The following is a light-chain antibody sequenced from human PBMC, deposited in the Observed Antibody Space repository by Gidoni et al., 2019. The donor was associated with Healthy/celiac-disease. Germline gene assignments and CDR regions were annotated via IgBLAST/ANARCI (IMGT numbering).Light chain of an antibody. Sequence: DIQMTQSPSTLSASVGDRVTITCRSSQSISSWLAWYQQKPGKAPKLLVYDASSLESGVPSRFSGRGSGTEFTLTISSLQPDDYATYYCQQYNSYPEVTFGQGTKLEIK. CDR2: DAS. V-gene: IGKV1-5*01. J-gene: IGKJ2*01. CDR1: QSISSW. CDR3: QQYNSYPEVT.